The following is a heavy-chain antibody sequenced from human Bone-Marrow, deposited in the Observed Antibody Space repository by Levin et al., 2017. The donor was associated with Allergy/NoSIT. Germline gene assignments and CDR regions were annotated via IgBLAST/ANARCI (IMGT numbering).Heavy chain of an antibody. CDR2: IYYTGST. J-gene: IGHJ6*02. CDR1: GGSTISSDYF. V-gene: IGHV4-39*07. CDR3: VRDGIRMTIFGVVNADPNGLDV. Sequence: SETLSLTCSVAGGSTISSDYFWGWIRQSPGKGLEWIGSIYYTGSTYYNPSLNSLLTMSVDTSKNQFSLTLTSVTAADTATYYCVRDGIRMTIFGVVNADPNGLDVWGQGTTVTVSS. D-gene: IGHD3-3*01.